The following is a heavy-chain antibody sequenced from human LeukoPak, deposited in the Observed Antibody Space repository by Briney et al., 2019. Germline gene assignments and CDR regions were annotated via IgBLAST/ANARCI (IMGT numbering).Heavy chain of an antibody. V-gene: IGHV1-2*02. CDR3: ARDLEGYHYGSGNYPQ. Sequence: GASVEVSCKASGYTFTGYYIHWLRQAPGQGLEWMGFINPNSGGTNYAQKFQGRVTMTRDTSISTAYMELSSLTSDDTAVYYCARDLEGYHYGSGNYPQWGQGTLITVSS. J-gene: IGHJ4*02. CDR1: GYTFTGYY. D-gene: IGHD3-10*01. CDR2: INPNSGGT.